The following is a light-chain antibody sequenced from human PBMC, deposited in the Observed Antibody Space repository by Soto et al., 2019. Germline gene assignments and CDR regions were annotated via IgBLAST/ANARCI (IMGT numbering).Light chain of an antibody. CDR1: QSISSW. Sequence: DIQMTQSPSTLSASVGDRVTSTCRASQSISSWLAWYQQKPGKAPKLLIYKASSLESGVPSRFSGSGSGTEFTLTISSLQPDDFATYYCQQYNSYSRWTFGQGTKVEIK. CDR2: KAS. J-gene: IGKJ1*01. CDR3: QQYNSYSRWT. V-gene: IGKV1-5*03.